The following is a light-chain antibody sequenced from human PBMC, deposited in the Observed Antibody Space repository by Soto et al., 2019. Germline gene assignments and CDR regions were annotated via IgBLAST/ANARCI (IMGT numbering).Light chain of an antibody. Sequence: QSVLTQPSSASGTPGQRGTISCPGSSXNIGSNHVYWYQQVPGTAPKLLIYSNNQRPSGVPDRFYGSKSGTAASLAISELRSEDEADYYCAAWDDSLSGSYVFGTGTKVTVL. J-gene: IGLJ1*01. CDR3: AAWDDSLSGSYV. CDR1: SXNIGSNH. V-gene: IGLV1-47*02. CDR2: SNN.